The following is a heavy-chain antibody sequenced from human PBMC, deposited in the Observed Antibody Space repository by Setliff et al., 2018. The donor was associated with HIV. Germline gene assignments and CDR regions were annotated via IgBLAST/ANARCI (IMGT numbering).Heavy chain of an antibody. CDR2: IYHRGNT. CDR1: GGTVNSGGYY. J-gene: IGHJ6*03. D-gene: IGHD3-9*01. CDR3: ARVRTGSYFQRLDYYYMDV. Sequence: SETLSLTCTVSGGTVNSGGYYWSWIRQHPGKGLEWIGFIYHRGNTHYNSSLKSRLTISVDTSKNQFSLKLNSVTAADTAVYFCARVRTGSYFQRLDYYYMDVWGKGTTVTVSS. V-gene: IGHV4-31*03.